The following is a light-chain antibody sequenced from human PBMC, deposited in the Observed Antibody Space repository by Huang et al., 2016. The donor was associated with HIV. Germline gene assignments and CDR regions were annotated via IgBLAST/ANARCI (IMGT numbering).Light chain of an antibody. CDR1: QSVSSN. V-gene: IGKV3-15*01. CDR3: QQYNNWPRT. J-gene: IGKJ1*01. Sequence: EIVMTQSPATLSVSPGERATLSCRGSQSVSSNLAWYQQKPGQGPRLLIYGASTRATGGPARFSGSGSGTEFTLAISSLQSEDFVIYYCQQYNNWPRTFGQGTRVEIK. CDR2: GAS.